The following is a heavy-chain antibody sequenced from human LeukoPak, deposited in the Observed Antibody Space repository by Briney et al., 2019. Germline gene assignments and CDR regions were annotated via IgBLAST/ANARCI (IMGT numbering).Heavy chain of an antibody. V-gene: IGHV3-66*02. CDR3: ARNYVSNSYILGACVI. Sequence: SGGSLRLSCAASGFSVRSNYMSWVRHAPGRGLEWVSSFYRGISTYYADSVKGRFTTSRDHSKNTVYLEKDSLRPEDTALYFWARNYVSNSYILGACVICGEGTMVPLS. CDR1: GFSVRSNY. D-gene: IGHD3-22*01. J-gene: IGHJ3*02. CDR2: FYRGIST.